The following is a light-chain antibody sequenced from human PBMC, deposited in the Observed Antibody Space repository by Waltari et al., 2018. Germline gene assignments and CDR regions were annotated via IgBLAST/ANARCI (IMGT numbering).Light chain of an antibody. Sequence: QSVLTQPPSASGTPGQRVPISCSGSRSNIGSNTVNWYQHLPGTAPKLLISINNQRPSGVPDRVSGSKSGTSASLAISGLQSEDEADYYCATWDDSLNGVVFGGGTKLTV. CDR2: INN. CDR3: ATWDDSLNGVV. CDR1: RSNIGSNT. V-gene: IGLV1-44*01. J-gene: IGLJ3*02.